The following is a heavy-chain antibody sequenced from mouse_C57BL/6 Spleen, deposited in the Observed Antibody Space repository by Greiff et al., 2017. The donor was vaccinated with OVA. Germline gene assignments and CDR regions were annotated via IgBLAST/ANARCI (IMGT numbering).Heavy chain of an antibody. CDR2: IYPGDGDT. J-gene: IGHJ2*01. D-gene: IGHD2-2*01. V-gene: IGHV1-80*01. Sequence: VKLMESGAELVKPGASVKISCKASGYAFSSYWMNWVKQRPGKGLEWIGQIYPGDGDTNYNGKFKGKATLTADKSSSTAYMQLSSLTSEDSAVYFCARGGYDGRVDYWGQGTTLTVSS. CDR1: GYAFSSYW. CDR3: ARGGYDGRVDY.